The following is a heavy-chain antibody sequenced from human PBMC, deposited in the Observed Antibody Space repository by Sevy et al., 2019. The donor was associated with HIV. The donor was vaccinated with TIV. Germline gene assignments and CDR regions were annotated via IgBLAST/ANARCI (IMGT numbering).Heavy chain of an antibody. J-gene: IGHJ4*02. CDR1: GFTFSSYG. D-gene: IGHD5-18*01. V-gene: IGHV3-30*18. CDR3: AKDVDTAMGYHRPLDY. CDR2: ISYDGSNK. Sequence: GGSLRLSCAASGFTFSSYGMHWVRQAPGKGLEWVAVISYDGSNKYYADSVKGRFTISRDNSKNTLYLQMNSRRAEDTAVYYCAKDVDTAMGYHRPLDYWGEGTRVTVSS.